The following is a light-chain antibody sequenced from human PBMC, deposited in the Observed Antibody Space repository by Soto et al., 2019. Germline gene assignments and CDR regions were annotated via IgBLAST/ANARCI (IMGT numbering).Light chain of an antibody. V-gene: IGLV2-14*01. J-gene: IGLJ1*01. CDR1: SSDVGGYNY. CDR2: DVS. Sequence: QSVLTQPASVSGSPGQSITISCTGTSSDVGGYNYVSWYQQHPGKAPKLMIYDVSNRPSGVSNRFAGSKSGNTASLTISGLQAEDEAGYYCSSYTSSSPLGVFGTGTKLTVL. CDR3: SSYTSSSPLGV.